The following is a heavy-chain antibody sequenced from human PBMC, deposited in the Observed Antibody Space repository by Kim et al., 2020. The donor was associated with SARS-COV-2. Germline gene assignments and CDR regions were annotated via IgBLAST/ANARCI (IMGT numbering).Heavy chain of an antibody. CDR1: GFTFSSYA. CDR2: ISGSGGST. J-gene: IGHJ4*02. CDR3: AKEWAPYGDYVGGNFDY. D-gene: IGHD4-17*01. Sequence: GGSLRLSCAASGFTFSSYAMSWVRQAPGKGLEWVSAISGSGGSTYYADSVKGRFTISRDNSKNTLYLQMNSLRAEDTAVYYCAKEWAPYGDYVGGNFDYWGQGTLVTVSS. V-gene: IGHV3-23*01.